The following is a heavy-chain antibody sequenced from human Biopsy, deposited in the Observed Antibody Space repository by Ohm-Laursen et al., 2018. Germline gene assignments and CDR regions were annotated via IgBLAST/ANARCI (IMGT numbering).Heavy chain of an antibody. CDR2: IFNSANS. V-gene: IGHV4-31*01. CDR3: ARGDYFDSNGYFWFDP. CDR1: GGSISSGGSY. J-gene: IGHJ5*02. Sequence: TLSLTCTVSGGSISSGGSYWSWIRQRPGKGLGWIGYIFNSANSYYNPYLKNLITISGDTSKNQFSLKLISVTAADTAVYYCARGDYFDSNGYFWFDPWGQGTLVTVSS. D-gene: IGHD3-22*01.